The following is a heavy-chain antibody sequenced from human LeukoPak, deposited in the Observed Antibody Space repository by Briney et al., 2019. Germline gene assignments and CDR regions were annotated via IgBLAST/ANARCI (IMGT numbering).Heavy chain of an antibody. J-gene: IGHJ4*02. CDR2: VTPNSGDT. V-gene: IGHV1-2*06. D-gene: IGHD5-18*01. CDR3: AREIGYSYGGAWYFDY. CDR1: GYTFSDYY. Sequence: ASVKVSCKASGYTFSDYYIHWVRQAPGQGLVWMGRVTPNSGDTAYAQKFQGRVTMTRDTSLSTAYMELSSLRSDDTAVYYCAREIGYSYGGAWYFDYWGQGTLVTVSS.